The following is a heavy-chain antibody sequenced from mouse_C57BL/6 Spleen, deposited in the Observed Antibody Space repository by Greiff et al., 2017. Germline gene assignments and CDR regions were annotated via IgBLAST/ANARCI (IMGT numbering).Heavy chain of an antibody. D-gene: IGHD2-12*01. J-gene: IGHJ2*01. Sequence: VQLQQSGPELVKPGASVKISCKASGYTFTDYYMNWVKQSHGKSLEWIGDINPNNGGTSYNQKFKGKATLTVDKSSSTAYMELRSLTSEDSAVYYCARYEGTRFYYFDDWGQGTTLTVSS. CDR3: ARYEGTRFYYFDD. CDR2: INPNNGGT. CDR1: GYTFTDYY. V-gene: IGHV1-26*01.